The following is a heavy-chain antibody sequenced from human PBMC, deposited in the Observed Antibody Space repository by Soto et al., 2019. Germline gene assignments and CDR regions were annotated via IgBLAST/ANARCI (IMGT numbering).Heavy chain of an antibody. J-gene: IGHJ4*02. Sequence: EVQLVESGGGLVQPGRSLRLSCAASGFTFDNYAMHWVRQAPGKGLEWVSGISWNSGSIGYADSVKGRFTISRDNAKNCLYLQMNSLRAEDTALYYCAKELIDGGNPSGYFDYWGQGTLVTVSS. V-gene: IGHV3-9*01. CDR3: AKELIDGGNPSGYFDY. CDR1: GFTFDNYA. CDR2: ISWNSGSI. D-gene: IGHD1-26*01.